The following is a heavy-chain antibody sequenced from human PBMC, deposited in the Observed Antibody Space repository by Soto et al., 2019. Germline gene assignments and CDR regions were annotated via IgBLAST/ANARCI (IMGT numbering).Heavy chain of an antibody. CDR2: INAGNGNT. CDR3: ARDVDGYFPEY. J-gene: IGHJ4*02. Sequence: VSVKVSCKASGYTFTSYAMHWVRQAPGQRLEWMGWINAGNGNTKYSQKFQGRVTITRDTSASTAYMELSSLRSEDTAVYYCARDVDGYFPEYWGQGTLVTVSS. D-gene: IGHD3-22*01. V-gene: IGHV1-3*01. CDR1: GYTFTSYA.